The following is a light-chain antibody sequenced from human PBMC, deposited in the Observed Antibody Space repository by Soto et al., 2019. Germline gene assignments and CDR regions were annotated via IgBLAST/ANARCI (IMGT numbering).Light chain of an antibody. Sequence: EIVLTQSPGTLSLSAGERATLSCRASQSVSSNYFAWFQQRPGQAPRLLIYGVSTRATDIPPRFSGSGSGTDFTLTISSLEPEDFAVYYCQQRSSWPPTITFGQGTRLEIK. V-gene: IGKV3D-20*02. CDR1: QSVSSNY. J-gene: IGKJ5*01. CDR3: QQRSSWPPTIT. CDR2: GVS.